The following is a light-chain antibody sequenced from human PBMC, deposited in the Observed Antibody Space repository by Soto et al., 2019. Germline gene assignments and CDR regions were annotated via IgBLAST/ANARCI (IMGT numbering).Light chain of an antibody. J-gene: IGLJ3*02. CDR3: AAWDDNLNGWV. CDR1: SSNIGTNG. Sequence: QSVLTQPPSASEAPRQRVTISCSGSSSNIGTNGVNWYQQLPGKAPKLLIYYDDLLPSGVSDRFSGSKSGTSASLAISGLQSEDEADYYCAAWDDNLNGWVFGGGTKVTV. V-gene: IGLV1-36*01. CDR2: YDD.